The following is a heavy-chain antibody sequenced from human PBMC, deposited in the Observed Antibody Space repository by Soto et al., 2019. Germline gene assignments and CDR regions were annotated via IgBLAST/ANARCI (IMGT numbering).Heavy chain of an antibody. CDR2: INPNSGGR. CDR3: AREGFCSGGSCYSGRYYYYGMDV. D-gene: IGHD2-15*01. V-gene: IGHV1-2*04. J-gene: IGHJ6*02. CDR1: VYTFNGYY. Sequence: ASVKVSCKASVYTFNGYYIHWVRQAPGQGLEWMVCINPNSGGRNYAQKFQGWVTMTRDTSISTAYMELSRLRSDDTAVYYCAREGFCSGGSCYSGRYYYYGMDVWGQGTTVTVSS.